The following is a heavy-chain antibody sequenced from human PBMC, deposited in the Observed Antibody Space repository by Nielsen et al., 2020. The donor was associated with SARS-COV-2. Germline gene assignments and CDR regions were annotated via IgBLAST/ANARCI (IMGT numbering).Heavy chain of an antibody. D-gene: IGHD3-9*01. CDR2: ISSSSSYI. CDR1: GFTFSSYS. Sequence: GGSLRLSCAASGFTFSSYSMNWVRQAPGKGLEWVSSISSSSSYIYYADSVKGRFTISRDNSENTLYLQMNSLRAEDTAVYYCVNGHDLLTGYSGSYFDYWGQGTLVTVSS. J-gene: IGHJ4*02. CDR3: VNGHDLLTGYSGSYFDY. V-gene: IGHV3-21*04.